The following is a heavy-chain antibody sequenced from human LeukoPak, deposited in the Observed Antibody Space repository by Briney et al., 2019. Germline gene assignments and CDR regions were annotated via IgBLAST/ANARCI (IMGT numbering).Heavy chain of an antibody. CDR2: SSSGGANT. CDR1: GFTFSEYA. V-gene: IGHV3-23*01. Sequence: GGSLRLSCAASGFTFSEYALVWVRQAPGKGLEWVSASSSGGANTLYADAVKGRFTISRDNFKNTLYLQMNSLRAEDTAVYYCARARADYYYGMDVWGQGTTVTVSS. D-gene: IGHD6-13*01. CDR3: ARARADYYYGMDV. J-gene: IGHJ6*02.